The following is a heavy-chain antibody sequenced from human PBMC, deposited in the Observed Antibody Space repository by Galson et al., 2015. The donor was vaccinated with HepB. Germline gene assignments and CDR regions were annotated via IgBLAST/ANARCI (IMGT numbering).Heavy chain of an antibody. D-gene: IGHD3-3*01. J-gene: IGHJ6*02. V-gene: IGHV3-30*03. CDR2: ISYDGANE. CDR3: VRVDDFWSGPLGPEEDYYYGMDV. CDR1: GFSFFGYA. Sequence: SLRLSCAASGFSFFGYAMHWDRQAPGKGLEWVAVISYDGANEYYADSVRGRFTISRDNSNSTLSLEMSSLRSEDTGTYYCVRVDDFWSGPLGPEEDYYYGMDVWGQGTTVAVFS.